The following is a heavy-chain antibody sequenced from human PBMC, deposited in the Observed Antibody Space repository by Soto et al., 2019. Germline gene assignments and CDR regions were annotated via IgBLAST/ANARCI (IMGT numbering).Heavy chain of an antibody. D-gene: IGHD2-15*01. CDR1: GVSVSSGSFY. V-gene: IGHV4-61*01. CDR2: MYYGGRT. CDR3: ARGTPSPLIVRSSRGPWFDP. Sequence: SEPLSLTCTVSGVSVSSGSFYWAWIRQPPGKGLEWIGYMYYGGRTNYNPSLKSRVTISVDTSKMQVSLKLSSVTAADTAVYFCARGTPSPLIVRSSRGPWFDPWGQGTLVTVS. J-gene: IGHJ5*02.